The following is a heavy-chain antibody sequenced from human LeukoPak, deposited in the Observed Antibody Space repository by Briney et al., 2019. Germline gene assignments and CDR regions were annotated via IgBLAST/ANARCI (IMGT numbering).Heavy chain of an antibody. V-gene: IGHV3-23*01. J-gene: IGHJ6*03. D-gene: IGHD2-2*01. CDR2: ISGSGGST. CDR3: AKGGPAALYYYYYMDV. Sequence: GGSLRLSCAASGFTFSSYAMSWVRQAPGKGLEWVSAISGSGGSTYYADSVKGRFTISRDNSKNTLYLQMNSLRAEDTAVYYCAKGGPAALYYYYYMDVWGKGTTVTVSS. CDR1: GFTFSSYA.